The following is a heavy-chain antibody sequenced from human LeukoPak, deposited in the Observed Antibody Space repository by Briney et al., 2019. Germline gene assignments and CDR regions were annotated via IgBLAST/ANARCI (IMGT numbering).Heavy chain of an antibody. CDR3: ARGGRRSGYTEFDY. D-gene: IGHD3-16*02. CDR1: GYTFTNYG. CDR2: ISGYDGDT. Sequence: ASVKVSCKASGYTFTNYGISWVRQAPGQGLEWMGWISGYDGDTSYAQNLQGRVAMTTDTSTSTGYMELRSLRSDDTAVYYCARGGRRSGYTEFDYWGQGTLVTVSS. J-gene: IGHJ4*02. V-gene: IGHV1-18*01.